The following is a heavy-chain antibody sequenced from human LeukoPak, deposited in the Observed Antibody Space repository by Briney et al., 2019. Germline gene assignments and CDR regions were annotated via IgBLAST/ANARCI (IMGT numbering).Heavy chain of an antibody. Sequence: GGSLRLSCAASGFTFSSYSMYWVRQAPGKGLEWVSSISSSSSYIYYADSVKGRFTISRDNAKNSLYLQMNSLRAEDTAVYYCARANRHYDRIYYMDVWGKGTTVTVSS. CDR3: ARANRHYDRIYYMDV. J-gene: IGHJ6*03. V-gene: IGHV3-21*01. D-gene: IGHD3-3*01. CDR1: GFTFSSYS. CDR2: ISSSSSYI.